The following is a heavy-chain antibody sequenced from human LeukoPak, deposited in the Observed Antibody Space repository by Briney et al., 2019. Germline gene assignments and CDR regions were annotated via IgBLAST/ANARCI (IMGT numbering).Heavy chain of an antibody. V-gene: IGHV4-4*07. CDR1: GGSISSDY. D-gene: IGHD3-22*01. CDR2: IYTSGST. Sequence: SETLSLTCTVSGGSISSDYWSWIRQPAGKGLDGIGRIYTSGSTDYNPSLKSRVTMSADTSKNKFSLKVTSVTAADTAIYYCARGYYDSSGYYTEFANWGQGTLVTVSS. J-gene: IGHJ4*02. CDR3: ARGYYDSSGYYTEFAN.